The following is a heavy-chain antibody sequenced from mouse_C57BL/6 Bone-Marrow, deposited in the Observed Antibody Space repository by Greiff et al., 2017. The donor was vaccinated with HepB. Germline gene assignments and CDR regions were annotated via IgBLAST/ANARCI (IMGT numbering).Heavy chain of an antibody. V-gene: IGHV1-64*01. Sequence: QVQLQQPGAELVKPGASVKLSCKASGYTFTSYWMHWVKQRPGQGLEWIGMIHPNSGSTNYNEKFKSKATLTVDKSSSTAYMQLSSLTSEDSAVYYCARGGVDPSYFDYWGQGTTLTVSS. CDR3: ARGGVDPSYFDY. J-gene: IGHJ2*01. CDR1: GYTFTSYW. CDR2: IHPNSGST.